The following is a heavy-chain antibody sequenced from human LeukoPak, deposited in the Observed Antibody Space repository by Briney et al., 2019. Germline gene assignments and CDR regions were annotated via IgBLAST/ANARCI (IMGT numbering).Heavy chain of an antibody. Sequence: SETLSLTCTVSGYSITSGYYWGWIRQPPGKGLEWIGEINHSGSTNYNPSLKSRVTISVDTSKNQFSLKLSSVTAADTAVYYCARGGPNIAARPKWFDPWGQGTLVTVSS. V-gene: IGHV4-38-2*02. D-gene: IGHD6-6*01. CDR3: ARGGPNIAARPKWFDP. J-gene: IGHJ5*02. CDR2: INHSGST. CDR1: GYSITSGYY.